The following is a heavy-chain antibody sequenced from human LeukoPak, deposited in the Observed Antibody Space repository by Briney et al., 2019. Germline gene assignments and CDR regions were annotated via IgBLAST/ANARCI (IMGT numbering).Heavy chain of an antibody. Sequence: GASVKVSCKVSGYTLSDLSMHWVRQAPGKGLEWMGSFALEDGEKVYAQKFQGRVTMTEDTSTDTAYMELGSLRSEDTAVYYCATAFAGNLVDDWGQGTLVTVSS. D-gene: IGHD1-14*01. CDR3: ATAFAGNLVDD. CDR1: GYTLSDLS. CDR2: FALEDGEK. J-gene: IGHJ4*02. V-gene: IGHV1-24*01.